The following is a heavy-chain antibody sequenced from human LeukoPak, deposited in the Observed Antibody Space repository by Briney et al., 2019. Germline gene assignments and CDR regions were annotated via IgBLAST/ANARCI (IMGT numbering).Heavy chain of an antibody. Sequence: PSETLSLTCTVSGGSISSGGYYWSWIRQHPGRGLEWIGYIYYSGSTYYNPSLKSRVTISVDTSKNQFSLKLSSVTAADTAVYYCARGWYYGSGPKGDAFDIWGQGTMVTVSS. V-gene: IGHV4-31*03. D-gene: IGHD3-10*01. J-gene: IGHJ3*02. CDR3: ARGWYYGSGPKGDAFDI. CDR1: GGSISSGGYY. CDR2: IYYSGST.